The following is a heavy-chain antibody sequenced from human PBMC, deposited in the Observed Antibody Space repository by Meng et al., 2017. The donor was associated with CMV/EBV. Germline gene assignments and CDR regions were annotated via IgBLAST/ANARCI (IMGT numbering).Heavy chain of an antibody. CDR3: ARDRTIFGVVPSQVYYGMDV. D-gene: IGHD3-3*01. V-gene: IGHV3-30*04. CDR2: ISYDGSNK. Sequence: GESLKISCAASGFTFSSYAMHWVRQAPGKGLEWVAVISYDGSNKYYADSVKGRFTISRDNSKNTLYLQMNSLRAEDTAVYYCARDRTIFGVVPSQVYYGMDVWGQGTTVTVSS. CDR1: GFTFSSYA. J-gene: IGHJ6*02.